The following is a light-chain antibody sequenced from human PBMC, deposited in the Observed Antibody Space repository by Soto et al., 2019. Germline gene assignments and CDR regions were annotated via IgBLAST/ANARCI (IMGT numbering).Light chain of an antibody. CDR3: CSYAGSSTYV. CDR1: SSYVGSYSL. Sequence: QSVLTQPASVSGSPGQSITISCTGVSSYVGSYSLVSWYQQYPGKAPKPIIFEGSKRPSGISNRFSASKSVSTASLTISGLQAEDEAEYYCCSYAGSSTYVFGTGTKVTVL. J-gene: IGLJ1*01. CDR2: EGS. V-gene: IGLV2-23*01.